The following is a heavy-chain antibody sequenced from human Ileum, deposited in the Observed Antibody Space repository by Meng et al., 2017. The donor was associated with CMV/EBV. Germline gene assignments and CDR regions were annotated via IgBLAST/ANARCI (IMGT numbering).Heavy chain of an antibody. CDR3: TRDLDGYNFYYFDY. J-gene: IGHJ4*01. V-gene: IGHV3-49*04. CDR2: IRREVYGGTT. Sequence: GESLKISCTASGFTFGDYALIWVRQAPGMGLEWVGFIRREVYGGTTEYAASVKGRFAISRDDSKSIAYLQMNSLKTEDTAVYYCTRDLDGYNFYYFDYWGHGNLVNVYS. D-gene: IGHD5-24*01. CDR1: GFTFGDYA.